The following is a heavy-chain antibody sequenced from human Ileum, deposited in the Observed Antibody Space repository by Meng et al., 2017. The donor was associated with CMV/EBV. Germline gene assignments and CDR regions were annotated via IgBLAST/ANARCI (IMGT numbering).Heavy chain of an antibody. V-gene: IGHV7-4-1*02. D-gene: IGHD5-24*01. Sequence: CKTSGYNFITYGINWVRLAPGQRLEWMGWINTNTGNPTYAQDFTGRFAFSLDTSVSTTYLQINSLTTEDSALYYCTRGDGDHSSKFDYWGQGTLVTVSS. CDR3: TRGDGDHSSKFDY. J-gene: IGHJ4*02. CDR2: INTNTGNP. CDR1: GYNFITYG.